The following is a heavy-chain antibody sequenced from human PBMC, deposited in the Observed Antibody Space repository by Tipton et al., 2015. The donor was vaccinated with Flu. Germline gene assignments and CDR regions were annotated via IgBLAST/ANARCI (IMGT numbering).Heavy chain of an antibody. D-gene: IGHD4-17*01. Sequence: QLVQSGAAVQKPGASVKVSCKASGYSFIYSTIHWVRQAPGQSLEWMGWLNPGNGVTKYSQKFQGRVTITRDTSATTAYMELSRLASEDTAIYYCTRDIRGDKAFDYWGQGTLVIVSS. J-gene: IGHJ4*02. V-gene: IGHV1-3*01. CDR3: TRDIRGDKAFDY. CDR1: GYSFIYST. CDR2: LNPGNGVT.